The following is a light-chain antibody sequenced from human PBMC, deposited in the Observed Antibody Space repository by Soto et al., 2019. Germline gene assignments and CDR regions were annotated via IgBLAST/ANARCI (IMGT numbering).Light chain of an antibody. Sequence: IVLSQSPGTLSLSPGESATLSCRASQGVSNNDLVRYQQGPGQAPRLLTYGASNRATGITVRVSGSGSESALTLTSSRPEHEAFAVYYCHQYCSSGTFGQGTRLEIK. J-gene: IGKJ1*01. CDR3: HQYCSSGT. CDR2: GAS. CDR1: QGVSNND. V-gene: IGKV3-20*01.